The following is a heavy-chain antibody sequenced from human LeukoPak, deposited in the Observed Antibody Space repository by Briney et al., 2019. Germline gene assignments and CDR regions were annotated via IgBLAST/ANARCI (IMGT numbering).Heavy chain of an antibody. J-gene: IGHJ4*02. V-gene: IGHV3-53*01. CDR2: IYSGSST. CDR3: GRFEK. Sequence: PGWSLALSCAASGFTFIDYYMSLIRHAPGKGLEWVSIIYSGSSTYYENSVNGLFTIARDNSNNTLYLQMNSLRAEDTDVYYCGRFEKWGPGDLVNVSS. CDR1: GFTFIDYY.